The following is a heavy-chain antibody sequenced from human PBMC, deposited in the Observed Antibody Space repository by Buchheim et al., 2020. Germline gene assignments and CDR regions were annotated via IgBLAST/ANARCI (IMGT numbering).Heavy chain of an antibody. J-gene: IGHJ4*02. CDR2: ISSSSGYI. D-gene: IGHD3-10*01. CDR3: ARDRGVADFDY. Sequence: EVQLVESGGGLVKPGGSLRLSCAASGFTFSSFTMNWVRQAPGKGLEWVSSISSSSGYIYYADSVKGRFTLSRDNAKNSLYLQMNSLRAEDTAVYYCARDRGVADFDYWGQGTL. CDR1: GFTFSSFT. V-gene: IGHV3-21*01.